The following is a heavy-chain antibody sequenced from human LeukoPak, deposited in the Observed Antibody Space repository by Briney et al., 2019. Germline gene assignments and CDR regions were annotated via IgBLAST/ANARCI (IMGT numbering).Heavy chain of an antibody. CDR1: GGSFSGYY. CDR3: ARVGRWLQLSYYFDY. V-gene: IGHV4-34*01. Sequence: KPSQTLSLTCAVDGGSFSGYYWSWIRQPPGNGLEWIGEINHSGRTNYNPSLKSRVTISVDTSKNQFSLKLSSGTAADTAVYYCARVGRWLQLSYYFDYWGRGTLVTVSS. CDR2: INHSGRT. D-gene: IGHD5-24*01. J-gene: IGHJ4*02.